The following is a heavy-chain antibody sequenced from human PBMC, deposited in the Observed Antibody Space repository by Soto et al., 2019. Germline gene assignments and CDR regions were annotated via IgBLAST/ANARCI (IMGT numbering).Heavy chain of an antibody. CDR2: INTDGSDT. D-gene: IGHD2-21*02. CDR3: ARSGCCNSGYCIDN. CDR1: GFTFSVYW. Sequence: EVQLVESGGGLVQPGGSLRLSCEASGFTFSVYWMHWVRQPPGKGLVWVSRINTDGSDTRYADSVKGRFTISRDNAENTLYLQINSLRADDTAVYYCARSGCCNSGYCIDNWGQGSLVTVSS. J-gene: IGHJ4*02. V-gene: IGHV3-74*01.